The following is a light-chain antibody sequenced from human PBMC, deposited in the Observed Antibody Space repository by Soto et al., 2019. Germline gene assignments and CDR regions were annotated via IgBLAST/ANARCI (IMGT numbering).Light chain of an antibody. CDR2: VGTGGIVG. CDR1: SGYSNYK. CDR3: GADHGSGSNFVYV. V-gene: IGLV9-49*01. J-gene: IGLJ1*01. Sequence: PVLTQPPSASASLGASVTLTCTLSSGYSNYKVDWYQQRPGKGPRFVMRVGTGGIVGSKGDGIPDRFSVLGSGLNRYLTIKNIQGEDESDYHCGADHGSGSNFVYVFGTGTKVTVL.